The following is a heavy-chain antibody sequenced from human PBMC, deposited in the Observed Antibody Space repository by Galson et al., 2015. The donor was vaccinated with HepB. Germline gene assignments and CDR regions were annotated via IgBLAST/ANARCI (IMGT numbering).Heavy chain of an antibody. CDR2: IKQDGSEQ. D-gene: IGHD6-6*01. V-gene: IGHV3-7*01. Sequence: SLRLSCAASGFTFSSFWMNWVRQAPGKGLEWVATIKQDGSEQYYVDSVKGRFTISRDNAKNSLYLQMDSLRAEDTALYYCAHYTSSSQSYSFASWGQRILVTVSS. CDR1: GFTFSSFW. CDR3: AHYTSSSQSYSFAS. J-gene: IGHJ4*02.